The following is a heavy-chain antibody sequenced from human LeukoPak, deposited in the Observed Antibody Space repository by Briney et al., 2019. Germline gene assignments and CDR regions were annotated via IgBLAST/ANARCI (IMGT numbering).Heavy chain of an antibody. Sequence: QPGGSLRLSCAASGFTFCSYWMHWVRQAPGKGLVWVSRINSDGSSISYADSVKGRFTISRDNAKNTLYLQMNSLRAEDTAVYYCVRVDEYPAGSDYWGQGTLVTVSS. D-gene: IGHD2-2*01. J-gene: IGHJ4*02. V-gene: IGHV3-74*01. CDR3: VRVDEYPAGSDY. CDR1: GFTFCSYW. CDR2: INSDGSSI.